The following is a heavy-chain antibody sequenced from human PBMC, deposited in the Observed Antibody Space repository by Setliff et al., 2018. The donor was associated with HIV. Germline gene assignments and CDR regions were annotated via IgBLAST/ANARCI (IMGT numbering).Heavy chain of an antibody. Sequence: SETLSLTCTISGASISSYYWSWVRQPPGKGLEWIGSIYHSGSTYYNPSLKSRVTISVDTSKNHFSLKLSSVTAADTAVYYCARHSSGWYDYYYYYMDVWGKGTTVTVSS. CDR2: IYHSGST. CDR1: GASISSYY. CDR3: ARHSSGWYDYYYYYMDV. V-gene: IGHV4-38-2*02. D-gene: IGHD6-19*01. J-gene: IGHJ6*03.